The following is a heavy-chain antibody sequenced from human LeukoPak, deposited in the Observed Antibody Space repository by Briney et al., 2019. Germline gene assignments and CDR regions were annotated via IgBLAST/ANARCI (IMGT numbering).Heavy chain of an antibody. CDR3: ARHCSGGSCYSDY. D-gene: IGHD2-15*01. V-gene: IGHV5-10-1*01. Sequence: PGESLRISCNGSGYSFTSYWISWVRQMPGKGLEWMGRIDPSDSYTNYSPSFQGHVTISADKSISTAYRQWSSLKASDTAMYYCARHCSGGSCYSDYWGQGTLGTVSS. CDR2: IDPSDSYT. J-gene: IGHJ4*02. CDR1: GYSFTSYW.